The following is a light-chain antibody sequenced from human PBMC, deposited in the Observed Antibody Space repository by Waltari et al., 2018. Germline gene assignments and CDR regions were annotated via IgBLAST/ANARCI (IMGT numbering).Light chain of an antibody. J-gene: IGLJ2*01. V-gene: IGLV2-14*03. CDR1: SSDIGGYNY. CDR2: DVS. CDR3: SSYMDSSTLEL. Sequence: QSALTQPASVSGSPGQSITFSCTGTSSDIGGYNYVSWYQRLPDKAPKRLIYDVSNRPSGVSSRFSGAKSGNTASLTISGLQAEDEADYFCSSYMDSSTLELFGGGTSLTVL.